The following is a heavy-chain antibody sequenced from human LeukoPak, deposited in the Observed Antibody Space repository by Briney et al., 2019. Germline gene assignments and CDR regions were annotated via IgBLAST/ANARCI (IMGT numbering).Heavy chain of an antibody. Sequence: GGSLRLSCAASGSTFISYSMNWVRQAPGKGLEWVSSISSSSSYIYYADSVKGRFTISRDNAKNSLYLQMNSLRAEDTAVYYCARVRAAAGTEYFDYWGQGTLVTVSS. J-gene: IGHJ4*02. CDR2: ISSSSSYI. CDR3: ARVRAAAGTEYFDY. D-gene: IGHD6-13*01. V-gene: IGHV3-21*01. CDR1: GSTFISYS.